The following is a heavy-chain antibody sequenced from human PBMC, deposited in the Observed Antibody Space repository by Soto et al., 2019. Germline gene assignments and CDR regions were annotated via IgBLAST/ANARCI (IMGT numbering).Heavy chain of an antibody. CDR3: ARQRWSTSMEYKRGHWLDP. CDR2: IIPIFGTA. V-gene: IGHV1-69*01. D-gene: IGHD3-3*01. J-gene: IGHJ5*02. Sequence: QVQLVQSGAEVKKPGSSVKVSCKASGGTFSSYAISWVRQAPGQGLEWMGGIIPIFGTANYAQKFQGRVTITADESTSTAYMELSSLRSEDTAVYYCARQRWSTSMEYKRGHWLDPWGQGTLVTVSS. CDR1: GGTFSSYA.